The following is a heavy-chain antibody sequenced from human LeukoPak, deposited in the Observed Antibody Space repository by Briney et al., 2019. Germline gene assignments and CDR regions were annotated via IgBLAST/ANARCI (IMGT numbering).Heavy chain of an antibody. V-gene: IGHV4-34*01. D-gene: IGHD2-15*01. Sequence: PSETLSLTCAVYGGSFSGYYWSWIRQPPGKGLEWIGEINHSGSTNYNPSLKSRVTISVDTSKNQFSLKLSSVTAADTAVYYCARHRLRYCSGGSCYYYYYYMDVWGKGTTVTISS. J-gene: IGHJ6*03. CDR1: GGSFSGYY. CDR3: ARHRLRYCSGGSCYYYYYYMDV. CDR2: INHSGST.